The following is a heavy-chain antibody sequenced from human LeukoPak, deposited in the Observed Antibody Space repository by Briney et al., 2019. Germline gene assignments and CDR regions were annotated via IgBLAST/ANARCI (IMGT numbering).Heavy chain of an antibody. V-gene: IGHV1-46*01. CDR1: GYTFTGYY. Sequence: ASVKVSCKASGYTFTGYYMHWVRQAPGQGLEWMGIINPSGGSTSYAQKFQGRVTMTRDMSTSTVYMELSSLRSEDTAVYYCARDGVAAAGIGYYYYMDVWGKGTTVTVSS. D-gene: IGHD6-13*01. CDR2: INPSGGST. J-gene: IGHJ6*03. CDR3: ARDGVAAAGIGYYYYMDV.